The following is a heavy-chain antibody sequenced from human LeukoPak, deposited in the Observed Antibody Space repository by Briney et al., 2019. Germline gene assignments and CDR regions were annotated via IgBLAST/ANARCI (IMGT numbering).Heavy chain of an antibody. Sequence: SETLSLTCTVSGGSISSYYWSWIRQPPGKGLEWIACIYYSGSTNYNPPLKSRVTISVDTSKNQFSLKLRSVTAADTAVYYCARTTEGGYTYGYFYYYYMDVWGKGTTVTISS. CDR2: IYYSGST. V-gene: IGHV4-59*01. J-gene: IGHJ6*03. CDR1: GGSISSYY. CDR3: ARTTEGGYTYGYFYYYYMDV. D-gene: IGHD5-18*01.